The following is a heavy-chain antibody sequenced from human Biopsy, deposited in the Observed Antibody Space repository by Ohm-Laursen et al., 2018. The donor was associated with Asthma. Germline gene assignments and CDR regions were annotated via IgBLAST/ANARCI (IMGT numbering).Heavy chain of an antibody. CDR1: GGTFNTYV. CDR3: ARKAGSCISRTCYSLDF. V-gene: IGHV1-69*13. CDR2: INSVFGTT. D-gene: IGHD2-2*01. J-gene: IGHJ4*02. Sequence: SVKVSCKSLGGTFNTYVIGWVRQAPGQGLEWMGGINSVFGTTTYPQKFQDRVAITADDSTSTVYMELSSLKSEDTAVYYCARKAGSCISRTCYSLDFWGQGTLVTVSS.